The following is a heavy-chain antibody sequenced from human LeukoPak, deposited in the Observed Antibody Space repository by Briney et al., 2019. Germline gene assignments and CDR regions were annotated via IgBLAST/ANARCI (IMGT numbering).Heavy chain of an antibody. V-gene: IGHV6-1*01. J-gene: IGHJ4*02. CDR2: TYYRSKWYN. Sequence: SQTLSLTCAISGDSVSSNSAAWNWIRQSPSRGLEWLGRTYYRSKWYNDYAVSVESRIIIIPDTSKNQFSLQLNSMTPDDTAVYYCARDHYGATIAPSSSDSWGQGTLVTVSS. D-gene: IGHD1-26*01. CDR3: ARDHYGATIAPSSSDS. CDR1: GDSVSSNSAA.